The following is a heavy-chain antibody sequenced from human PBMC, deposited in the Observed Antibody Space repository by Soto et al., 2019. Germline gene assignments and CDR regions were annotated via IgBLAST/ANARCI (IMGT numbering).Heavy chain of an antibody. J-gene: IGHJ4*02. CDR3: AAGDYDFWSGYQETTFDY. V-gene: IGHV1-58*01. CDR2: IVVGSGNT. Sequence: ASVKVSCKASGFTFTSSAVQWVRQARGQRLEWIGWIVVGSGNTNYAQKFQERVTITRDMSTSTAYMELSSLRSEDTAVYYCAAGDYDFWSGYQETTFDYWGQGTLVTVSS. D-gene: IGHD3-3*01. CDR1: GFTFTSSA.